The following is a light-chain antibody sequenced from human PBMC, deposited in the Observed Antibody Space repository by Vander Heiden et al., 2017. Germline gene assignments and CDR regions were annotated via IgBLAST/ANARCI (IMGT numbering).Light chain of an antibody. Sequence: DIRLTQSPSSLSASVGDRVTITCRASQSLSRYLNWYQQKPGKAPKLLMYAASTLQGGVPSRFSGSGSGTDFTLTISSLQPEDFATYYCQQSHSTPWTFGQGTKVEIK. J-gene: IGKJ1*01. CDR2: AAS. CDR3: QQSHSTPWT. CDR1: QSLSRY. V-gene: IGKV1-39*01.